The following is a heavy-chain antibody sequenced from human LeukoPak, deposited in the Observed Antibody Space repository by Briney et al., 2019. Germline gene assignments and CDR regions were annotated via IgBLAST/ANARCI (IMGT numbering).Heavy chain of an antibody. D-gene: IGHD6-19*01. CDR3: ARALIYSSGWYDGGY. J-gene: IGHJ4*02. V-gene: IGHV1-18*01. Sequence: ASVKVSCKTSGYTFTTYGISWVRQAPGQGLEWMGWSSPNNGNRNYAQKFQGRVTMTTDTSTATAYMELSSLRSEDTAVYYCARALIYSSGWYDGGYWGQGTLVTVSS. CDR2: SSPNNGNR. CDR1: GYTFTTYG.